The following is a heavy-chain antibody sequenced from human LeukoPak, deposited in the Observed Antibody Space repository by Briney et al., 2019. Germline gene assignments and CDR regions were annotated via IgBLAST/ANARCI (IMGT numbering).Heavy chain of an antibody. D-gene: IGHD5-18*01. V-gene: IGHV3-21*01. J-gene: IGHJ4*02. CDR3: ARDWPPHTVMVYYLDY. CDR1: GFTFSDYN. Sequence: GGSLRLSCAASGFTFSDYNMNWVRQAPGKGLEWVSSIRSSSSDMYYADLVKGRFTISRDDAKKSLYLQMNSLRAEDTAVYYCARDWPPHTVMVYYLDYWGQGTLVTVSS. CDR2: IRSSSSDM.